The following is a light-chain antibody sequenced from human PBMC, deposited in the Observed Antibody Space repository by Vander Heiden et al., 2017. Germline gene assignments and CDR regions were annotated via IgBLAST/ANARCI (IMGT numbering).Light chain of an antibody. J-gene: IGLJ3*02. V-gene: IGLV4-69*01. Sequence: QLVLTQSPSASASLGASVKLTCTLSSGHSSYAIAWHQQQPEKGPRYLMKLNSDGSHSKGDGIPDRFSGSSSGAERYLTISSLQSEDEADYYCQTWGTGMGVCGGGTKLTVL. CDR1: SGHSSYA. CDR3: QTWGTGMGV. CDR2: LNSDGSH.